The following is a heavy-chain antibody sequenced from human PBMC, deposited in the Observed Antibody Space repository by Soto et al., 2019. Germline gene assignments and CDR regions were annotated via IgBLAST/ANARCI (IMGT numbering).Heavy chain of an antibody. D-gene: IGHD6-6*01. Sequence: EVQLVESGGGLVQPGGSLRLSCSVSGFTFNSAWMSWVRQAPGKGLEWVVNINQDGNEKFYVDSVMGRFTTSRDNAKNSLFLQMNSLRVEDTAVYYCASTPVAARYFDYWGRGTLVTVSS. CDR2: INQDGNEK. J-gene: IGHJ4*02. CDR1: GFTFNSAW. CDR3: ASTPVAARYFDY. V-gene: IGHV3-7*01.